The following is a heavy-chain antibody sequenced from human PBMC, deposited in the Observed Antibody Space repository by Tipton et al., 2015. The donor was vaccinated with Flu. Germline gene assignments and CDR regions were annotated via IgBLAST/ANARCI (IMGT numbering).Heavy chain of an antibody. CDR3: ARRGAAITHYFDY. D-gene: IGHD3-16*01. Sequence: SLRLSCAASGFAFDDYAMSWVHQAPGKGLEWVSGLNWNGGNSGYADSVKGRFPISGDNAKNSLYLQMNSLRAEDTALYYCARRGAAITHYFDYWGQGTLVTVSS. V-gene: IGHV3-20*04. J-gene: IGHJ4*02. CDR1: GFAFDDYA. CDR2: LNWNGGNS.